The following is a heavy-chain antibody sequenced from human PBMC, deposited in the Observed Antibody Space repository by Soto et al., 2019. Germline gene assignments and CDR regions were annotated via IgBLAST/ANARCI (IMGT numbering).Heavy chain of an antibody. J-gene: IGHJ4*02. CDR1: GYTFSTYD. Sequence: QVQLVQSGAEVKKPGASVKVSCKASGYTFSTYDIDWVRLATGQGLEWMGSMNPNSGNTEDAPKFQGRVTMTRDTSISPAYMELSSLRSEDTAIYYCARTMGGIAAAGNDYWGQGTLVTVSS. D-gene: IGHD6-13*01. CDR3: ARTMGGIAAAGNDY. CDR2: MNPNSGNT. V-gene: IGHV1-8*01.